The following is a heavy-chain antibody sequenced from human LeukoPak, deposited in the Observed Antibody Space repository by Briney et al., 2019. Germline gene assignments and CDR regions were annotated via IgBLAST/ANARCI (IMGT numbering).Heavy chain of an antibody. J-gene: IGHJ2*01. CDR3: ARVERLPYSSSSISWYFDL. CDR1: GGTFSSYA. CDR2: IIPILGIA. Sequence: GASVKVSCKASGGTFSSYAISWVRQAPGQGLEWMGRIIPILGIANYAQKFQGRVTITTDESTSTAYMELSSLRSEDTAVYYCARVERLPYSSSSISWYFDLWGRGTLVTVSS. D-gene: IGHD6-6*01. V-gene: IGHV1-69*04.